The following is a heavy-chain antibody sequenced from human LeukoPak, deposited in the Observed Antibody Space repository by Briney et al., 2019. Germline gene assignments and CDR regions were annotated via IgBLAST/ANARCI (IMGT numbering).Heavy chain of an antibody. Sequence: GGSLTLSCAASGFTFSSFGMHWVRQAPGKGLVWVSRINRDGSSTSYADSVKGRLTISRDNAKSTLYLQMNSLRAEDTAVYYCARDRETYYDILTGYYTLGDAFDIWGQGTMVTVSS. CDR2: INRDGSST. D-gene: IGHD3-9*01. V-gene: IGHV3-74*01. J-gene: IGHJ3*02. CDR3: ARDRETYYDILTGYYTLGDAFDI. CDR1: GFTFSSFG.